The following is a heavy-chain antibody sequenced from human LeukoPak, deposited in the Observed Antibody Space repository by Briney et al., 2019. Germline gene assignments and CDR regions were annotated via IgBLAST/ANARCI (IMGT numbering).Heavy chain of an antibody. V-gene: IGHV3-21*01. CDR1: GFTFSSYW. CDR3: ARCTATSSTSCYAVDY. Sequence: PGGSLRLSCAASGFTFSSYWMSWVRQAPGKGLEWVSSISSSSSYIYYADSVKGRFTISRDNAKNSLYLQMNSLRDEDTAVYYCARCTATSSTSCYAVDYWGQGTLVTVSS. CDR2: ISSSSSYI. D-gene: IGHD2-2*01. J-gene: IGHJ4*02.